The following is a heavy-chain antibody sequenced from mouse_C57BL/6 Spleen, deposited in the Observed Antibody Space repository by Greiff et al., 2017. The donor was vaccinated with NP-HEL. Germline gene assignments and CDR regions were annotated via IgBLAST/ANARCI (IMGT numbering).Heavy chain of an antibody. CDR2: IDPENGDT. D-gene: IGHD1-1*01. CDR3: NYGSSLLLAY. CDR1: GFNIKDDY. Sequence: EVQLVESGAELVRPGASVKLSCTASGFNIKDDYMHWVKQRPEQGLEWIGWIDPENGDTEYASKFQGKATITADTSSNTAYLQLSSLTSEDTAVYYCNYGSSLLLAYWGQGTLVTVSA. J-gene: IGHJ3*01. V-gene: IGHV14-4*01.